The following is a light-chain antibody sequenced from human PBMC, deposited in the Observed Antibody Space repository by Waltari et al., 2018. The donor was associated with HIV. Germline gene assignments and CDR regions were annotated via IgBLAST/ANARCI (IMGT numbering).Light chain of an antibody. V-gene: IGLV1-51*01. CDR2: ENN. CDR3: GTWDSSLSAEV. CDR1: RPNIANNY. J-gene: IGLJ1*01. Sequence: QSVLTQPPSVSAAPGQKVTISCSGSRPNIANNYVSWYQQLPGTAPQLRIYENNKRPSGMPDRFSGSKAGTSATLGITGLQTGDEADYYCGTWDSSLSAEVFGTGTKVTVL.